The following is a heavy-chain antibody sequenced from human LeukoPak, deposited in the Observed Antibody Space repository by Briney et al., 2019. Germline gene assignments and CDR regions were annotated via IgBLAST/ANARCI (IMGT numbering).Heavy chain of an antibody. CDR1: GFTFSSYA. J-gene: IGHJ5*02. CDR2: ISGSGGNT. CDR3: AKYGYSYGYGWFDP. D-gene: IGHD5-18*01. Sequence: GGSLRLSCAASGFTFSSYAMSWVRQAPGKGLEWVSAISGSGGNTYYADSVKGRFTISRDNSKNTLYLQMNSLRAEDTAVYYCAKYGYSYGYGWFDPWGQGTLVTVSS. V-gene: IGHV3-23*01.